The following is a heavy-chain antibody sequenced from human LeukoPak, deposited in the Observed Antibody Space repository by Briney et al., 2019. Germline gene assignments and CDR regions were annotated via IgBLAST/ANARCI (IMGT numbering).Heavy chain of an antibody. D-gene: IGHD3-10*01. V-gene: IGHV1-69*06. CDR2: IIPIFGTA. J-gene: IGHJ5*02. CDR3: ARDLVRGVKYNWFDP. Sequence: ASVTVSCKASGGTFSSYAISWVRQAPGQGLEWMGGIIPIFGTANYAQKFQGRVTITADKSTSTAYMELSSLRSEDTAVYYCARDLVRGVKYNWFDPWGQGTLVTVSS. CDR1: GGTFSSYA.